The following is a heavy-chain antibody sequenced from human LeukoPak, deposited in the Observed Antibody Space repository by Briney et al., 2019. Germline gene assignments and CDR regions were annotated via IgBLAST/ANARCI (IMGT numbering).Heavy chain of an antibody. CDR3: ATDSYLFDY. D-gene: IGHD2-21*02. CDR1: GFTFRSYG. J-gene: IGHJ4*02. V-gene: IGHV3-23*01. CDR2: ISGSGDST. Sequence: GGSLRLSCAASGFTFRSYGMTWVRQAPGKGLEWVSAISGSGDSTYYADSVRGRFSISRDNAKNSLFLQMSSLRAEGTAVYYCATDSYLFDYWGQGTRVTVSS.